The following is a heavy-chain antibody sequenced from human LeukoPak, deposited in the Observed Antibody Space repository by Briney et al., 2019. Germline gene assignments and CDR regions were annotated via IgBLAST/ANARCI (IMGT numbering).Heavy chain of an antibody. CDR2: IRYDGSNK. Sequence: GGSLRLSCAACGFTFTNYGMHWVRQAPGKGLEGVASIRYDGSNKYYADSVKGRFHISRDNSKNTLYLQINSLRAEDTAVYYCAKDPQGMRFGELFSFYWGQGTLVTVSS. CDR1: GFTFTNYG. D-gene: IGHD3-10*01. CDR3: AKDPQGMRFGELFSFY. V-gene: IGHV3-30*02. J-gene: IGHJ4*02.